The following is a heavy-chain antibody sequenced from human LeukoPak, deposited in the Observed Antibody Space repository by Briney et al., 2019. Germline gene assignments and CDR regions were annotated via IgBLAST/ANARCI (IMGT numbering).Heavy chain of an antibody. CDR2: MNPNSGNT. Sequence: ASVKVSCKASGYTFTSYDINWVRQATGQGLEWMGWMNPNSGNTGYAQKFQGRVTMTRNTSISTAYMELSSLRPEDTAVYYCARGHKTVAETYDYWGQGTLVTVSS. V-gene: IGHV1-8*01. J-gene: IGHJ4*02. D-gene: IGHD4-11*01. CDR1: GYTFTSYD. CDR3: ARGHKTVAETYDY.